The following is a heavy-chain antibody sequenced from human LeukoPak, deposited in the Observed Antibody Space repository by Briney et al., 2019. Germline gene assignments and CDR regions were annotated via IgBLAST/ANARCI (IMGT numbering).Heavy chain of an antibody. CDR2: ISGSGDST. D-gene: IGHD2-21*01. J-gene: IGHJ4*02. CDR3: AKNADCAGGNCYRFDS. V-gene: IGHV3-23*01. Sequence: PGGSLRLSCAASGFSFSSSAMSWVRQAPGKGLEWVSSISGSGDSTYYADSVRGRFTISSDSSKNTLFLQMNSLRAEDTAIYYCAKNADCAGGNCYRFDSWGQGTLVTVST. CDR1: GFSFSSSA.